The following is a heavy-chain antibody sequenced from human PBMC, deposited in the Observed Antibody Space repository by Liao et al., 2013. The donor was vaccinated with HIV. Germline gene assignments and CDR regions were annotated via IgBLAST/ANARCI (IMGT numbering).Heavy chain of an antibody. J-gene: IGHJ4*02. D-gene: IGHD6-19*01. V-gene: IGHV4-39*07. CDR2: IFYSGST. CDR1: GGSISSTGYY. Sequence: QLQLRESGPGLVKPSETLSLTCTVSGGSISSTGYYWGWIRQPPGKGLEWIGSIFYSGSTYYNPSLKSRVTISLDTSKNQFSLKLSSVTAADTAVYYCARGPSLIAVAGTSVDYFDYWGQGTLVTVSS. CDR3: ARGPSLIAVAGTSVDYFDY.